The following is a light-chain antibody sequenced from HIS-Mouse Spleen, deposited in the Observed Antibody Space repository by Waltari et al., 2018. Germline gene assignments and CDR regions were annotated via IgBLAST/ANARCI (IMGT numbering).Light chain of an antibody. V-gene: IGLV3-21*02. CDR3: QVWDSSSDRV. CDR2: DDS. CDR1: NIGSKS. Sequence: SYVLTQPPSVSVAPGQTARITCGGNNIGSKSVHWYQQKPGQAPVLVVYDDSDRPSGTAGRFSGSNSGNTATLTISRVEAGDEADYYCQVWDSSSDRVFGTGTKVTVL. J-gene: IGLJ1*01.